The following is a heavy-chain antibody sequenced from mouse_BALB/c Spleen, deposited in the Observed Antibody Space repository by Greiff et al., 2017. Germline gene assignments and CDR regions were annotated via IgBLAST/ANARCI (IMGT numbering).Heavy chain of an antibody. V-gene: IGHV2-9*02. CDR3: ARDREVWYYAMDY. Sequence: VKVVESGPGLVAPSQSLSITCTVSGFSLTSYGVHWVRQPPGKGLEWLGVIWAGGSTNYNSALMSRLSISKDNSKSQVFLKMNSLQTDDTAMYYCARDREVWYYAMDYWGQGTSVTVSS. CDR1: GFSLTSYG. D-gene: IGHD2-10*02. J-gene: IGHJ4*01. CDR2: IWAGGST.